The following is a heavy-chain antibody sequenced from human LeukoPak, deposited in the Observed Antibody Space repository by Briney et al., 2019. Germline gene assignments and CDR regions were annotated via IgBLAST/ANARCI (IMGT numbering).Heavy chain of an antibody. CDR1: GFTFTNYW. CDR3: AREAY. J-gene: IGHJ4*02. CDR2: IKQDGSQI. V-gene: IGHV3-7*01. Sequence: PGGSLRLSCAASGFTFTNYWMNWVRQAPGKGLEWVAHIKQDGSQIYYVDSVKGRFTISRDNAKNSLYLQMNSLRAEDTAVYYCAREAYWGQGTLVTVSS.